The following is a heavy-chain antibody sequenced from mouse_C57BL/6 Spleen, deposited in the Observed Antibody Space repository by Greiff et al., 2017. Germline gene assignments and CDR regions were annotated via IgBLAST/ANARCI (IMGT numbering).Heavy chain of an antibody. D-gene: IGHD2-2*01. J-gene: IGHJ1*03. V-gene: IGHV5-9*01. CDR1: GFTFSSYT. Sequence: DVKLVESGGGLVKPGGSLKLSCAASGFTFSSYTMSWVRQTPEKRLEWVATISGGGGNTYYPDSVKGRFTIPRDNAKNTLYLQMSSLRSEDTALYYCARQEPLYYGYDEWYFDVWGTGTTVTVSS. CDR2: ISGGGGNT. CDR3: ARQEPLYYGYDEWYFDV.